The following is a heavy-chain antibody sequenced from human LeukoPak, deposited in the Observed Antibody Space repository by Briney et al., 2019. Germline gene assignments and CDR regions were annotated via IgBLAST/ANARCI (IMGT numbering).Heavy chain of an antibody. CDR3: ARDNRIGGTAMVGYYYYMDV. Sequence: ASVKVSCKVSGYTLTELSMHWVRQAPGKGLEWMGGFDPEDGETIYAQKFQGRVTMTEDTSTDTAYMELSSLRSEDTAVYYCARDNRIGGTAMVGYYYYMDVWGKGTTVTISS. V-gene: IGHV1-24*01. J-gene: IGHJ6*03. CDR2: FDPEDGET. D-gene: IGHD5-18*01. CDR1: GYTLTELS.